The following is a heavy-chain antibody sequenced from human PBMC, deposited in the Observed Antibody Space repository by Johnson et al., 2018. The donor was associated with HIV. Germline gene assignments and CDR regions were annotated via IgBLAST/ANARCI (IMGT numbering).Heavy chain of an antibody. D-gene: IGHD1-26*01. V-gene: IGHV3-53*01. Sequence: EVQLVESGGGVVQPGRSLRLSCAASGFTVSSNYMSWVRQAPGKGLEWVSVIYSGGRTYYADSVKGRFTISRDTSKNTLYLQMNSLRAEDTAVYYCATGLVGAMGAFDIWGQGTMVTVSS. CDR2: IYSGGRT. CDR1: GFTVSSNY. J-gene: IGHJ3*02. CDR3: ATGLVGAMGAFDI.